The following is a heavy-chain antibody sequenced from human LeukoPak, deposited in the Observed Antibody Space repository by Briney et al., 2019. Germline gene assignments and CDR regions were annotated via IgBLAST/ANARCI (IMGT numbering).Heavy chain of an antibody. CDR1: GGPISNRTCY. V-gene: IGHV4-39*01. CDR2: VYYTGTT. CDR3: ARRAVVAAAVSYFDY. J-gene: IGHJ4*02. Sequence: SETLSLTCSVSGGPISNRTCYWGWIRQPPGKGLEWIGGVYYTGTTYYSPSLNSRVTVSIDTSNKQFSLRLTSVTAADTAVYYCARRAVVAAAVSYFDYWGQGTLVTVSS. D-gene: IGHD2-2*01.